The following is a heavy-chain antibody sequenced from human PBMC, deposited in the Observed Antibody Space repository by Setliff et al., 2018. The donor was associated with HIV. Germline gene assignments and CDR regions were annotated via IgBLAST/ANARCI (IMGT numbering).Heavy chain of an antibody. CDR1: GFSFRSYA. D-gene: IGHD4-4*01. V-gene: IGHV3-23*01. Sequence: RLSCAASGFSFRSYAVSWVRHAPGKGLEWVSVISGSGDITYYRESVKGRLTVSRDNSNNTVYLQMNSLRAEDTAMYYCAKTQTVITVYGPFDSWGQGTPVTVSS. CDR2: ISGSGDIT. CDR3: AKTQTVITVYGPFDS. J-gene: IGHJ4*02.